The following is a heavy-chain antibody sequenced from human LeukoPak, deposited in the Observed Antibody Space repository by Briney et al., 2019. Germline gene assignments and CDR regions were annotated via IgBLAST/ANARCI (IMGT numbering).Heavy chain of an antibody. J-gene: IGHJ4*02. D-gene: IGHD3-22*01. Sequence: KSSETLSLTCTVSGGSIRSSSYYWGWIRQPPGKGLEWIGSIYYSGSTYYNPSLKSRVTISVDTSKKQFSLKLSSVTAADTAVYYCARHRTIYYDNGGYWVWGQGTLVTVSS. V-gene: IGHV4-39*01. CDR2: IYYSGST. CDR1: GGSIRSSSYY. CDR3: ARHRTIYYDNGGYWV.